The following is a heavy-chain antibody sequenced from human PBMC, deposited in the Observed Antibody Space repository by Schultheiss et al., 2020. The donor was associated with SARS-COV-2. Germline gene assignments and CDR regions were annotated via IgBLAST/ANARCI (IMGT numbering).Heavy chain of an antibody. J-gene: IGHJ4*02. V-gene: IGHV3-74*01. CDR1: GFTFSSYW. CDR2: INSDGSST. Sequence: GGSLRLSCAASGFTFSSYWMHWVRQAPGKGLVWVSRINSDGSSTSYADSVKGRFTISRDNAKSTLYLQMNSLRAEDTAVYYCARDENYYDSSGYFDYWGQGTLVTVSS. D-gene: IGHD3-22*01. CDR3: ARDENYYDSSGYFDY.